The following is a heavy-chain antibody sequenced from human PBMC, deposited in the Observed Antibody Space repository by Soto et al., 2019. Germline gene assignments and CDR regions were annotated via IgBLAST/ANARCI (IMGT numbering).Heavy chain of an antibody. J-gene: IGHJ3*02. V-gene: IGHV3-23*01. CDR1: GFTFSSYA. CDR2: ISGSGGST. Sequence: PGGSLRLSCAASGFTFSSYAMSWVRQAPGKGLEWVSAISGSGGSTYYADSVKGRFTISRDNSKNTLYLQMNSLRAEDTAVYYCAKDRLVVTAILAVDAFDIWGQETMVTVSS. CDR3: AKDRLVVTAILAVDAFDI. D-gene: IGHD2-21*02.